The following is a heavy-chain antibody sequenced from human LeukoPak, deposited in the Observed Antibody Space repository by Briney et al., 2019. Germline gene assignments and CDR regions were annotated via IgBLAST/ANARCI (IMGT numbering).Heavy chain of an antibody. CDR2: ISSSGGAI. D-gene: IGHD3-22*01. V-gene: IGHV3-48*04. J-gene: IGHJ4*02. CDR3: ARGPPNYLESSGYFYL. CDR1: GFNFIDYS. Sequence: GGSLRLSCAASGFNFIDYSMNWVRQAPGRGLEWLSYISSSGGAIYYADSVKGRFTISRDNVKNSVYLQMKRLRAEDTAVYYCARGPPNYLESSGYFYLWGQGTLVTVSS.